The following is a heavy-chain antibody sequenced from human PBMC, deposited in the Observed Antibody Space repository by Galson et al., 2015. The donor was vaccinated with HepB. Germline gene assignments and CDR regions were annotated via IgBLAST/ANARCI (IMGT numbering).Heavy chain of an antibody. CDR3: ARGRDHHYYYYGMDV. J-gene: IGHJ6*02. V-gene: IGHV1-69*13. CDR2: IIPIFGTA. CDR1: GGTFSSYA. D-gene: IGHD1-14*01. Sequence: SVKVSCKASGGTFSSYAISWVRQAPGQGLEWMGGIIPIFGTASYAQKFQGRVTITADESTSTAYMELSSLRSEDTAVYYCARGRDHHYYYYGMDVWGQGTTVTVSS.